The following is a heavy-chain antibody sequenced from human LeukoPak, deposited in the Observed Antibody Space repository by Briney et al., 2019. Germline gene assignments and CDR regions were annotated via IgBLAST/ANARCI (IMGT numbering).Heavy chain of an antibody. Sequence: ASVKVSCKASGYTFTSYYMHWVRQAPGPGLEWMGVIDPSGGSISYVQKFQGRVTMTRDTSTSTVYMELSSLRSEDTAVYYCARDNTAVGPFDKWGQGTLLTVSS. J-gene: IGHJ4*02. CDR3: ARDNTAVGPFDK. D-gene: IGHD6-13*01. V-gene: IGHV1-46*01. CDR2: IDPSGGSI. CDR1: GYTFTSYY.